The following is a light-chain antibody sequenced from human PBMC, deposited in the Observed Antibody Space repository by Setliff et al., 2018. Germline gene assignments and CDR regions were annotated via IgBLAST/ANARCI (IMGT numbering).Light chain of an antibody. CDR2: EVS. CDR1: SSDVGGYNS. V-gene: IGLV2-8*01. Sequence: QSVLTQPASVSGSPGQSITISCTGTSSDVGGYNSVSWYQQHPGKAPKLMIYEVSKRPSGVPDRFSGSKSGNTASLTVSGLQAEDEADYYCSSYAGSNNFPYVFGTGTKVTVL. CDR3: SSYAGSNNFPYV. J-gene: IGLJ1*01.